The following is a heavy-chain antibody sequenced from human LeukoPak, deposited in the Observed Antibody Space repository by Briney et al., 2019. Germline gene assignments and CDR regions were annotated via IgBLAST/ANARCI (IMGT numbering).Heavy chain of an antibody. D-gene: IGHD5-24*01. V-gene: IGHV3-23*01. J-gene: IGHJ4*02. Sequence: GGSLRLSCAASGFTFSIYAMRWVRQAPGKGLEWVSAISGSGGSTYYADSVKGRITISRDNSKNTLYLQMNSLRAEDTAVYYCVKHCDGYNRLGFEYGGQGTLVTVSS. CDR3: VKHCDGYNRLGFEY. CDR2: ISGSGGST. CDR1: GFTFSIYA.